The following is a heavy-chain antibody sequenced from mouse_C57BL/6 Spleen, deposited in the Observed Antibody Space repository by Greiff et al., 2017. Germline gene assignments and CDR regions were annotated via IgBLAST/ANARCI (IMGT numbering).Heavy chain of an antibody. J-gene: IGHJ3*01. CDR1: GFTFNTYA. V-gene: IGHV10-3*01. CDR2: IRSKSSNYAT. Sequence: DVKLVESGGGLVQPKGSLKLSCAASGFTFNTYAMHWVRQAPGKGLEWVARIRSKSSNYATYYDDSVKDRFTISSDDSQSMLYLQMNDLKTEVTSMYYCMRDRSGAFAYWGQGTLVTVSA. D-gene: IGHD1-3*01. CDR3: MRDRSGAFAY.